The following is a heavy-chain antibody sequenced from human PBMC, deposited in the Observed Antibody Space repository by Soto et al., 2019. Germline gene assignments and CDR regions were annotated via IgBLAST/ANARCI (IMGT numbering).Heavy chain of an antibody. CDR3: ARLVEQKSGYSDY. Sequence: GGSLRLSCAASGFTFSSYAMSWVRQAPGKGLEWVSAFSGSGGSTYYADSVKGRFTISRDSSKNTLYLQMNSLRAEDMAVYYCARLVEQKSGYSDYWGQGTLVTVSS. CDR2: FSGSGGST. CDR1: GFTFSSYA. J-gene: IGHJ4*02. D-gene: IGHD1-26*01. V-gene: IGHV3-23*01.